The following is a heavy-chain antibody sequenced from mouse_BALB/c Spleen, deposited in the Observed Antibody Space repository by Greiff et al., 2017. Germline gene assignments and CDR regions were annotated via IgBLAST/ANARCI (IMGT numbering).Heavy chain of an antibody. CDR1: GFNIKDTY. D-gene: IGHD2-3*01. V-gene: IGHV14-3*02. Sequence: EVQGVESGAELVKPGASVKLSCTASGFNIKDTYMHWVKQRPEQGLEWIGRIDPANGNTKYDPKFQGKATITADTSSNTAYLQLSSLTSEDTAVYYCARGDGYMMDYWGQGTSVTVSS. CDR3: ARGDGYMMDY. J-gene: IGHJ4*01. CDR2: IDPANGNT.